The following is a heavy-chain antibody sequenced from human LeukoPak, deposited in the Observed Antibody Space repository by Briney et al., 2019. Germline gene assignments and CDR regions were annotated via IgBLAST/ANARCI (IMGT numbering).Heavy chain of an antibody. D-gene: IGHD6-13*01. J-gene: IGHJ6*02. CDR1: GGSISSGSYY. CDR3: ARDTAAATYYHYGMDV. CDR2: IYTSGST. V-gene: IGHV4-61*02. Sequence: SQTLSLTCTVSGGSISSGSYYWSWIRQPAGKGLEWIGRIYTSGSTNYNPSLKSRVTISVDTSKNQFSLKLSSVTAADTAVYYCARDTAAATYYHYGMDVWGQGTTVTVSS.